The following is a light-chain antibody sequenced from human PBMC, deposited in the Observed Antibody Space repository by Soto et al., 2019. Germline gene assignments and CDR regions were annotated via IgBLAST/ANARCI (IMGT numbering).Light chain of an antibody. Sequence: QSVLTQPASVSGSPGQSIAISCTGTSSDVGGYNYVSWYQQHPGKAPKLMNYDVSNRPSGVSNNFSGSKSGNTASLNISGLQAEDEADYYCNSYTSSSTYVFGTGTKVTVL. J-gene: IGLJ1*01. CDR3: NSYTSSSTYV. V-gene: IGLV2-14*01. CDR2: DVS. CDR1: SSDVGGYNY.